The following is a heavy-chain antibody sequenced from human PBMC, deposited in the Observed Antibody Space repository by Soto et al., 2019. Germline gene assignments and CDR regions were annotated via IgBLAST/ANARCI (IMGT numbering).Heavy chain of an antibody. V-gene: IGHV3-23*01. CDR3: AKAGYGSGSYYTLSFDY. CDR1: GFIFSDYA. J-gene: IGHJ4*02. CDR2: IRSDGTST. Sequence: ELPLLESGGDLVQPGGSLRLSCVASGFIFSDYAMTWVRQVPGKGLEWVSDIRSDGTSTTYADSVKGRFTISRDNSKNTLYLQMNSLRVEDTAVYYCAKAGYGSGSYYTLSFDYWGQGTLVTVSS. D-gene: IGHD3-10*01.